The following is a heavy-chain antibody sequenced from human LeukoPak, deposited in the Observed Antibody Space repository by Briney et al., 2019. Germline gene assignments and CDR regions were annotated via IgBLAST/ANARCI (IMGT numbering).Heavy chain of an antibody. CDR2: INSDGSRT. Sequence: GGSLRLSCAASGFTFSTYWMHWVRQAPGKGLVLVSRINSDGSRTTYADSLKGRCTISRDNAKTTLYLQMNSLRTEDTAVYYGARASGSSWYYDYWGQGTLVTFSS. V-gene: IGHV3-74*01. CDR3: ARASGSSWYYDY. D-gene: IGHD6-13*01. CDR1: GFTFSTYW. J-gene: IGHJ4*02.